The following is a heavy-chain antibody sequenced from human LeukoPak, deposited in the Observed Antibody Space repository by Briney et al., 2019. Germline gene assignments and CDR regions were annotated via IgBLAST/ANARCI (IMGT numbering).Heavy chain of an antibody. V-gene: IGHV3-23*01. J-gene: IGHJ4*02. CDR2: ITSSGAST. CDR1: GFTFSSYS. CDR3: AKRHFESSGYFDH. Sequence: GGSLRLSCAASGFTFSSYSMSWVRRAPGKGLEWVAAITSSGASTDYADPVKGRFTIPRDNSRNTLYLQMYSLRAEDTAVYYCAKRHFESSGYFDHWGQGILVTVSS. D-gene: IGHD3-22*01.